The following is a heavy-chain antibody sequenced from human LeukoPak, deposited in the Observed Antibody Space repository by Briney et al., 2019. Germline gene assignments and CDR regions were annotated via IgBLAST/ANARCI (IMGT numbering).Heavy chain of an antibody. CDR1: GGSISSGGYS. CDR3: AREDYGDPQGDAAFDI. J-gene: IGHJ3*02. Sequence: SETLSLTCAVSGGSISSGGYSWSWIRQPPGKGLEWIGHIYHSGSTYYNPSLKSRVTISVDRSKNQFSLKLSSVTAADTAVYYCAREDYGDPQGDAAFDIWGQGTMVTVSS. V-gene: IGHV4-30-2*01. D-gene: IGHD4-17*01. CDR2: IYHSGST.